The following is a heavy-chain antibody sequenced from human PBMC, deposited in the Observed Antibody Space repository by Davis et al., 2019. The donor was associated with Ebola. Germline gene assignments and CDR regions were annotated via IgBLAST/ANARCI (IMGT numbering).Heavy chain of an antibody. CDR2: INAGNGNT. J-gene: IGHJ4*02. V-gene: IGHV1-3*01. CDR3: ARDPAEIFGVVIIGYYFDY. D-gene: IGHD3-3*01. Sequence: AASVKVSCKASGYTFTSYAMHWVRQAPGQRLEWMGWINAGNGNTKYSQKFQGRVTITRDTSASTAYMELSSLRSEDTAVYYCARDPAEIFGVVIIGYYFDYWGQGTLVTVSS. CDR1: GYTFTSYA.